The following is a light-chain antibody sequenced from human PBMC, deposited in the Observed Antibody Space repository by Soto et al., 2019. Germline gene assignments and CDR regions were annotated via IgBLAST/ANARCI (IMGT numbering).Light chain of an antibody. J-gene: IGKJ4*01. CDR3: QQYYSLPLT. CDR1: QSVLYNSNNKNY. CDR2: WAS. V-gene: IGKV4-1*01. Sequence: DFVMTQSPDSLAASLGERATINCKSSQSVLYNSNNKNYLAWYQHKAGQPPKLLIYWASTREYGVPDRFSGSGSGTDFTPTINNLQAEDVAVYYCQQYYSLPLTFGGGTKVEI.